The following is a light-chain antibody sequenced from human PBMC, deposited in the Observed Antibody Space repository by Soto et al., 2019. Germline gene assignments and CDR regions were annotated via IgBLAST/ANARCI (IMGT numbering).Light chain of an antibody. J-gene: IGKJ1*01. Sequence: IKMTQSPSSLYASVGARFTTPCRASQSIANCLNWYQQKPGKAPKLLIYDASTLQSGVPSRFSGSGSGTDFSLTINNLQPEDFATYYCLQDYNFPRTFGQGTKVDIK. V-gene: IGKV1-6*01. CDR1: QSIANC. CDR3: LQDYNFPRT. CDR2: DAS.